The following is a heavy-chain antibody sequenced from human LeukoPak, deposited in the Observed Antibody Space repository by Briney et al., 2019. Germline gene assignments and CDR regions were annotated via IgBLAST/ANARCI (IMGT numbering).Heavy chain of an antibody. J-gene: IGHJ4*02. V-gene: IGHV3-48*03. CDR1: GFTFSSYE. D-gene: IGHD3-22*01. Sequence: GGSLRLSCAASGFTFSSYEMNWVRQAPGKGLEWVSYISSSGSTIYYADSVKGRFTISRDNAKNSLYLQMNSLRAEDTAVYYCARDVRYYYDSSGYYGIDYWGQGTLVTLSS. CDR3: ARDVRYYYDSSGYYGIDY. CDR2: ISSSGSTI.